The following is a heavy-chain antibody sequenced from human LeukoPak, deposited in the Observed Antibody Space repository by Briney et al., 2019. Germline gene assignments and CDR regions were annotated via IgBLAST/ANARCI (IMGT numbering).Heavy chain of an antibody. Sequence: GGSLRLSCGASGFTFSNAWMSWVRQAPGKGLEWVSAISGSGGSTYYADSVKGRFTISRDNSKNTLYLQMNSLRAEDTAVYYCAKDARILLYGYFDYWGQGTLVTVSS. CDR3: AKDARILLYGYFDY. CDR2: ISGSGGST. J-gene: IGHJ4*02. CDR1: GFTFSNAW. V-gene: IGHV3-23*01. D-gene: IGHD4-17*01.